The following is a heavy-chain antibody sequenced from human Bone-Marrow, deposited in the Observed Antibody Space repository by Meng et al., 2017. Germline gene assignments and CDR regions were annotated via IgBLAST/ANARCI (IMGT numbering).Heavy chain of an antibody. J-gene: IGHJ4*02. CDR2: INTNTGNQ. CDR1: GYTFPTYT. D-gene: IGHD3-22*01. CDR3: ARTKEYDDSSFDL. V-gene: IGHV7-4-1*02. Sequence: ASVKVSCKASGYTFPTYTMHWVRQAPGQGLEWLGLINTNTGNQTYAPGFTGRFVFSLDTSISTAYLQISGLRAEDTAMYYCARTKEYDDSSFDLWGQGTVVTVSS.